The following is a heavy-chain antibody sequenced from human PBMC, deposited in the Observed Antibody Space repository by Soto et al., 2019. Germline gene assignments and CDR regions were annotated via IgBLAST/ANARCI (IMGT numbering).Heavy chain of an antibody. CDR1: GGSISSYY. D-gene: IGHD1-1*01. J-gene: IGHJ6*02. CDR2: IYYSGST. V-gene: IGHV4-59*01. CDR3: ARAGGNLGVYYGMDV. Sequence: PSETLSLTCTVSGGSISSYYWSWIRQPPGKGLEWIGYIYYSGSTNYNPSLKSRVTISVDTSKNQFSLKLSSVTAADTAVYYCARAGGNLGVYYGMDVWGQGTTVTVSS.